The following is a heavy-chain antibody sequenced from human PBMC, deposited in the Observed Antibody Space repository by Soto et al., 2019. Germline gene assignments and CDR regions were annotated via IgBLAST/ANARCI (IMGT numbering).Heavy chain of an antibody. D-gene: IGHD1-1*01. Sequence: QAQLVQSGAEVKKPGSSVKVSCKASGGTFSSYAISWVRQAPGQGLEWMGGIIPIFGTANYAQKFQGRVTITADESTSTAYMGLSSLRSGDTAVYYCATDATGTFDYYYYGMDGWGQGTTVTVSS. J-gene: IGHJ6*02. V-gene: IGHV1-69*01. CDR3: ATDATGTFDYYYYGMDG. CDR2: IIPIFGTA. CDR1: GGTFSSYA.